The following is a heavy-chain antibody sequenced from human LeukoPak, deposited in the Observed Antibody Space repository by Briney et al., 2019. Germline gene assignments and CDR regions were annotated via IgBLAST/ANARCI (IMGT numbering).Heavy chain of an antibody. V-gene: IGHV1-69*04. J-gene: IGHJ5*02. CDR1: GGTFSSYV. Sequence: SVKVSCKASGGTFSSYVITWVRQAPGQGLEWMGRIIPMLDIQNYAQKFQGRVTITADKSTSTAYMELSSLRSEDTAVYYCARGIEMATNSSWGQGTLVTVSS. CDR3: ARGIEMATNSS. CDR2: IIPMLDIQ. D-gene: IGHD5-24*01.